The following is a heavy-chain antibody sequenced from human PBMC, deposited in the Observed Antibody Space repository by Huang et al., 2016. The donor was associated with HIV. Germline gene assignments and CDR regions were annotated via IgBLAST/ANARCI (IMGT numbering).Heavy chain of an antibody. CDR1: GGSISSGSYY. V-gene: IGHV4-61*09. CDR3: ARAIFGVVIIPVVFDY. CDR2: IYTSGST. D-gene: IGHD3-3*01. J-gene: IGHJ4*02. Sequence: QVQLQESGPGLVKPSQTLSLTCTISGGSISSGSYYWSWSRQPAGKGLEWIGHIYTSGSTNYHPSLKSRVTISVDTSKNQFALKLSSVTAADTAVYYCARAIFGVVIIPVVFDYWGQGTLVTVSS.